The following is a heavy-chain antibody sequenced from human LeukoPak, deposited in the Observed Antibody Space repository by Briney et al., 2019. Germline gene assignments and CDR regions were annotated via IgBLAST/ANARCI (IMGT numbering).Heavy chain of an antibody. CDR2: ISYDGSNK. CDR3: ATLDVGATVY. V-gene: IGHV3-30*03. Sequence: GGSLRLSCVGSGFTFSTYGMHWVRQAPGKGLEWVAVISYDGSNKYYADSVKGRFTISRDNSKNTLYLQMNSLRAEDTAVYYCATLDVGATVYWGQGTLVTVSS. CDR1: GFTFSTYG. J-gene: IGHJ4*02. D-gene: IGHD1-26*01.